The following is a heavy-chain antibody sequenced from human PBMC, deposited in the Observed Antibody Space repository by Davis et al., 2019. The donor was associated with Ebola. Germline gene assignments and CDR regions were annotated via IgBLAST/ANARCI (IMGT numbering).Heavy chain of an antibody. J-gene: IGHJ6*04. CDR2: ISSGGSTT. CDR1: EFMFSDYS. V-gene: IGHV3-48*02. CDR3: ARVNLWSRGWGMDV. Sequence: GGSLRLSCAASEFMFSDYSMNWVRQTPGKGLEWLSYISSGGSTTYYADSVRGRFTISRDNAKNSLYLQMKSLRDEDTAVYYCARVNLWSRGWGMDVWGKGTTVTVSS. D-gene: IGHD2-21*01.